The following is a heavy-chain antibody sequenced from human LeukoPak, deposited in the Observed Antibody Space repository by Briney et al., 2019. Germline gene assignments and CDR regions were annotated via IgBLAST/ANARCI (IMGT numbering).Heavy chain of an antibody. CDR1: GGSISSYY. CDR2: IYYSGST. D-gene: IGHD1-1*01. CDR3: ARHDPGRPGFRENLPFDY. V-gene: IGHV4-59*08. J-gene: IGHJ4*02. Sequence: SETLSLTCTVSGGSISSYYWSWIRQPPGKGLEWIGYIYYSGSTNYNPSLKSRVTISVDTSKNQLSLKLSSVTAADTAVYYCARHDPGRPGFRENLPFDYWGQGTLVTVSS.